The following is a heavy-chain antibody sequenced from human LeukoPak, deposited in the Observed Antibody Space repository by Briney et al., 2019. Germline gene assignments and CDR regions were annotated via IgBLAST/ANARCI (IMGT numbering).Heavy chain of an antibody. CDR1: GGTFSSYA. Sequence: ASVKVSCKASGGTFSSYAISWVRQAPGQGLEWMGGIIPIFGTANYAQKFQGRVTITADESTSTAYMELSSLRSEDTAVYYCARSAGIAVAGYFDYWGQGTLVTVSS. J-gene: IGHJ4*02. CDR2: IIPIFGTA. V-gene: IGHV1-69*13. CDR3: ARSAGIAVAGYFDY. D-gene: IGHD6-19*01.